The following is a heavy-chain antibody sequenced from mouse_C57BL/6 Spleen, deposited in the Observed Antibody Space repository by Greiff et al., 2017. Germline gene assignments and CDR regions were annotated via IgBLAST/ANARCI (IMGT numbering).Heavy chain of an antibody. D-gene: IGHD1-1*01. J-gene: IGHJ3*01. Sequence: QVQLQQSGPELVKPGASVKISCKASGYAFSSSWMNWVKQRPGTGLEWIGRIYPGDGATNSNGKFKGKATLTADKSSSTAYMQLSRLTSWDSACYFGAREQGYYGSSSAWLAYGGQGTLGTVSA. CDR3: AREQGYYGSSSAWLAY. V-gene: IGHV1-82*01. CDR2: IYPGDGAT. CDR1: GYAFSSSW.